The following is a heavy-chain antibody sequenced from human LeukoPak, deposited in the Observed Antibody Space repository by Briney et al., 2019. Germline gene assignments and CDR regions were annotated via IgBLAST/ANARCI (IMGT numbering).Heavy chain of an antibody. Sequence: GRSLRLSCAASGFTFSSYGMHWVRQAPGKGLEWVAVIWYGGSNKYYADSVKGRFTISRDNSKNTLYLQMNSLRAEDTAVYYCAREGVYYYDASFDYWGQGTLATVSS. CDR3: AREGVYYYDASFDY. CDR2: IWYGGSNK. V-gene: IGHV3-33*01. J-gene: IGHJ4*02. D-gene: IGHD3-22*01. CDR1: GFTFSSYG.